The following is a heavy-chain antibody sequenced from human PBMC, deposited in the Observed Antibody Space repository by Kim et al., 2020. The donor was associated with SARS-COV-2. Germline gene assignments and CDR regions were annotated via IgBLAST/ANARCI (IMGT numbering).Heavy chain of an antibody. V-gene: IGHV3-15*01. CDR3: TTDRLYCTNGVCYTPLDY. CDR1: GFTFSNAW. J-gene: IGHJ4*02. CDR2: IKSKTDGGTT. D-gene: IGHD2-8*01. Sequence: GGSLRLSCAASGFTFSNAWMSWVRQAPGKGLEWIGRIKSKTDGGTTDYAAPVKGRFTISRDDSKNTLYLQMNSLKTEDTAVYYCTTDRLYCTNGVCYTPLDYWGQGTLVTVSS.